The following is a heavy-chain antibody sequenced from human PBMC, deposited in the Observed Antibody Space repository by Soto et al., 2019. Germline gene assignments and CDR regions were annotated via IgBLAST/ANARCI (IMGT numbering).Heavy chain of an antibody. CDR1: GFTFSSYS. D-gene: IGHD4-4*01. Sequence: PGGSLRLSCAASGFTFSSYSMNWVRQAPGKGLEWVSSISSSSSYIYSADSVKGRFTISRDNAKNSLYLQMNSLRAEDTAVYYCAREDYSNFDYWAREPWSPSPQ. CDR3: AREDYSNFDY. CDR2: ISSSSSYI. V-gene: IGHV3-21*01. J-gene: IGHJ4*02.